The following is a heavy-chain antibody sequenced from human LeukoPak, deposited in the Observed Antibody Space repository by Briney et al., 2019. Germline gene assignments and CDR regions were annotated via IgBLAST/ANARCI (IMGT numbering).Heavy chain of an antibody. Sequence: GASVKVSCKASGYTFTGYYMHWVRQAPGQGLEWMGWINPNSGGTNYAQKFQGRVTMTRDTSTSTAYMELSRLRSDDTAVYYCARSIVVVVAAPLGYWGQGTLVTVSS. V-gene: IGHV1-2*02. J-gene: IGHJ4*02. D-gene: IGHD2-15*01. CDR2: INPNSGGT. CDR1: GYTFTGYY. CDR3: ARSIVVVVAAPLGY.